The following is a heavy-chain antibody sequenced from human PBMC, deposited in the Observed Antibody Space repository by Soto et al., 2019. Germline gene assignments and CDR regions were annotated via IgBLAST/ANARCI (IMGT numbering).Heavy chain of an antibody. CDR3: AREGGIAVAGPSD. CDR2: IYYSGST. V-gene: IGHV4-31*03. CDR1: GGSISSGGYY. D-gene: IGHD6-19*01. J-gene: IGHJ4*02. Sequence: SETLSLTCTVSGGSISSGGYYWSWIRQHPGKGLEWIGYIYYSGSTYYNPSLKSRVTISVDTSKNQFSLKLSSVTAADTAVYYCAREGGIAVAGPSDWGQGTLVPVSS.